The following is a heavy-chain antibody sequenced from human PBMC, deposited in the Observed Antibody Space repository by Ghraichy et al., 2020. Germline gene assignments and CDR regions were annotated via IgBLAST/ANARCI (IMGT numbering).Heavy chain of an antibody. V-gene: IGHV1-8*01. Sequence: ASVKVFCKASGYIFISYDINWVRQATGEGLVWMGWMNPNSGNTGYAQKFQGRVTMTRNTSISTAYMELISLRSEDTAVYYCARGADTAMPFDYWSQGTLVTVAS. CDR1: GYIFISYD. CDR3: ARGADTAMPFDY. D-gene: IGHD5-18*01. CDR2: MNPNSGNT. J-gene: IGHJ4*02.